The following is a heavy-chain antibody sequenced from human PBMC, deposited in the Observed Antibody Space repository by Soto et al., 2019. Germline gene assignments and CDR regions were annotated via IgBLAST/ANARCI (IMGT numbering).Heavy chain of an antibody. J-gene: IGHJ4*02. Sequence: SETLSLTCTVSGCSISSSSNHWGWIRQPPGKGLEWIGDIYYSGSTYYNPSLKSRVTILVDTSKNQFSLKLSSVTAADTAVYYCARSHDSSGYSEGYFDYWGQGTLVTVSS. CDR2: IYYSGST. V-gene: IGHV4-39*07. CDR1: GCSISSSSNH. CDR3: ARSHDSSGYSEGYFDY. D-gene: IGHD3-22*01.